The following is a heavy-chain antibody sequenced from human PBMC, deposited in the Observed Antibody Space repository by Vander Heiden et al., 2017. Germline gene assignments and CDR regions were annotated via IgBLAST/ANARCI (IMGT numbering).Heavy chain of an antibody. CDR1: GYTFTSYD. J-gene: IGHJ5*02. D-gene: IGHD3-22*01. Sequence: QVQLVQSGAEVKKPGASVTVSCKASGYTFTSYDINWVRQAAGQGLEWLGWMKPNSGDAAYALKFQGRITMTRNTSINTAYMQLSSLTSDDTAVYYCARAPFYYGSSGYYPSWCQGTLVTVSS. CDR2: MKPNSGDA. V-gene: IGHV1-8*01. CDR3: ARAPFYYGSSGYYPS.